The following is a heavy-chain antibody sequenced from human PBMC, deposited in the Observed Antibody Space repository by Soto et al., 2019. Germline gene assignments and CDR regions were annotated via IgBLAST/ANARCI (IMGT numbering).Heavy chain of an antibody. D-gene: IGHD2-21*01. CDR2: IWYDGSNK. Sequence: QVQLVASGGGVVQPGRSLRLSCAASGFTFSSYGMHWVRQAPGKGLEWVAVIWYDGSNKYYADSVKGRFTISRDNSKDTLYLQMNSLRPEDTAVYYCAREHMYAFDIWGQGTMVTVSS. CDR3: AREHMYAFDI. J-gene: IGHJ3*02. V-gene: IGHV3-33*01. CDR1: GFTFSSYG.